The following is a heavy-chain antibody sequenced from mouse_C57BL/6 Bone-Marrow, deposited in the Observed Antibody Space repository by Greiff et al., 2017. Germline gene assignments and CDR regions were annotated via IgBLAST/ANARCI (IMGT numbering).Heavy chain of an antibody. J-gene: IGHJ2*01. V-gene: IGHV5-16*01. D-gene: IGHD2-1*01. CDR2: INYDGSST. CDR1: GFTFSDYY. CDR3: ARDLGNSGFYSYYFDY. Sequence: EVQLVESEGGLVQPGSSMKLSCTASGFTFSDYYMAWVRQVPEKGLEWVANINYDGSSTYYLDSLKSRFIISRDNAKNILYLQMSSLKSEDTATYYCARDLGNSGFYSYYFDYWGQGTTLTVSS.